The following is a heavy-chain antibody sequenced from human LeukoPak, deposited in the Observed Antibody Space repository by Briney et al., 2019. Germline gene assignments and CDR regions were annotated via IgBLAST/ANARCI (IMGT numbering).Heavy chain of an antibody. V-gene: IGHV3-23*01. D-gene: IGHD5-18*01. J-gene: IGHJ4*02. CDR1: GFTLGSYA. CDR2: ISGSGGST. Sequence: PGGSLRLSCAASGFTLGSYAMNWVRQAPGKGLEWVSTISGSGGSTYYADSVKGRFTISRDKSKNTLYLQMNSLRAEDTAVYYCAKVDGYSYGPFDYWGQGTLVTVSS. CDR3: AKVDGYSYGPFDY.